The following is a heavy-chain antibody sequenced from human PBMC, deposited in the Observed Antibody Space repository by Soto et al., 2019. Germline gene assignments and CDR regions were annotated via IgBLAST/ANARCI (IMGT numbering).Heavy chain of an antibody. CDR2: ISYDGSNK. CDR1: GFTFSSYA. J-gene: IGHJ4*02. D-gene: IGHD3-22*01. Sequence: QVQLVESGGGVVQPGRSLRLSCAASGFTFSSYAMHWVRQAPGKGLEWVAVISYDGSNKYYADSVKGRFTISKDNSKNTLYLKMNSLRAEDTAVYYCAGCYFALVYDWGQGTLVTVS. V-gene: IGHV3-30-3*01. CDR3: AGCYFALVYD.